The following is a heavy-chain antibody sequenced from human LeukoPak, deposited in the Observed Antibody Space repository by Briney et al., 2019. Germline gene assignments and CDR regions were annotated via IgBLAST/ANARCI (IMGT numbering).Heavy chain of an antibody. J-gene: IGHJ4*02. Sequence: PGGSLRLSCAASGFTFSSYGMHWVRQAPGKGLEWVANIKQDGSEKYYVDSVKGRFTISRDNAKNSLYLQMNSLRAEDTAVYYCASDYYGSGSYYKSYWGQGTLVTVSS. CDR3: ASDYYGSGSYYKSY. D-gene: IGHD3-10*01. V-gene: IGHV3-7*01. CDR1: GFTFSSYG. CDR2: IKQDGSEK.